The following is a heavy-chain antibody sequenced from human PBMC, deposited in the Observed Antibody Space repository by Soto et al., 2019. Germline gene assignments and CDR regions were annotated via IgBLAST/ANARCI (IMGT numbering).Heavy chain of an antibody. CDR3: ARWRGTSWLFGFDF. D-gene: IGHD3-9*01. CDR2: IIPILGTA. V-gene: IGHV1-69*01. J-gene: IGHJ4*02. CDR1: GGTFSSYG. Sequence: QVQLVQSGAEVKEPGSSVKVSCMDSGGTFSSYGFSWVRQAPGQGPEWMGGIIPILGTANYAQRFHGRATITADESSTTIYMELGNLKFDDTAVYYWARWRGTSWLFGFDFWGQGTLVTVSS.